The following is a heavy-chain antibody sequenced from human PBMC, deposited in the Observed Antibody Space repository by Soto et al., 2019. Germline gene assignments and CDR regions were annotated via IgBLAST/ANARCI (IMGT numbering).Heavy chain of an antibody. D-gene: IGHD6-13*01. Sequence: GASVKVSCKASGYTFTRSGISWVRQAPGQGPEWMGWISSYNGDTNYAQTFQGRVTITTDISTSTAYMELSSLRSEDTAVYYCAAEVSSWEYNWFDPWGQGTLVTVSS. CDR3: AAEVSSWEYNWFDP. CDR1: GYTFTRSG. V-gene: IGHV1-18*01. CDR2: ISSYNGDT. J-gene: IGHJ5*02.